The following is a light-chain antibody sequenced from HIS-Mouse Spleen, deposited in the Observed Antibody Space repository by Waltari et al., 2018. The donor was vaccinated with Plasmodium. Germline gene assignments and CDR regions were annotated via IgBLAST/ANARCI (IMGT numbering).Light chain of an antibody. CDR2: QDS. Sequence: SYELTQPPSVSVSPGQTASITCSGDKLGYKYACWYQQTPGQSPVLVIYQDSKRPSGIPERFSGSNSGNTATLTISGTQAMDEADYYCQAWDSSTVVFGGGTKLTVL. CDR1: KLGYKY. J-gene: IGLJ2*01. V-gene: IGLV3-1*01. CDR3: QAWDSSTVV.